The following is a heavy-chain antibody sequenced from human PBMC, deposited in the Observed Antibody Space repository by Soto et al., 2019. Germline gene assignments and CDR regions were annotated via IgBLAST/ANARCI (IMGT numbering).Heavy chain of an antibody. CDR2: IKSKTDGGTT. D-gene: IGHD2-21*01. J-gene: IGHJ4*02. CDR3: TTDIPPHPPTVPDAEGY. V-gene: IGHV3-15*01. Sequence: GGSLRLSCAASGFTFSNAWMSWVRQAPGKGLGWVGRIKSKTDGGTTDYAAPVKGRFTISRDDSKNTLYLQMNSLKTEDTAVYYCTTDIPPHPPTVPDAEGYWGQGTLVTVSS. CDR1: GFTFSNAW.